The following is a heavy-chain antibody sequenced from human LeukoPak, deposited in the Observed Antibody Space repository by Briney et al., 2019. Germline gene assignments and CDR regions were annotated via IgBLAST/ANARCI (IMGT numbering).Heavy chain of an antibody. Sequence: WIGYIYYSGSTYYNPSLKSRVTISVDTSKNQFSLKLSSVTAADTAVYYCARAGDYEYYFDYWGQGTLVTVSS. D-gene: IGHD4-17*01. CDR2: IYYSGST. J-gene: IGHJ4*02. CDR3: ARAGDYEYYFDY. V-gene: IGHV4-31*02.